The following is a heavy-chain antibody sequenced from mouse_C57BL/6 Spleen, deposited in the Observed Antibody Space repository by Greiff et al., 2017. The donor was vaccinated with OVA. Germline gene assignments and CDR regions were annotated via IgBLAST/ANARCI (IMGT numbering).Heavy chain of an antibody. Sequence: EVQLQQSGPELVKPGASVKIPCKASGYTFTDYNMDWVKQSHGKSLEWIGDINPNNGGTIYNQKFKGKATLTVDKSSSTAYMELRSLTSEDTAVYYCATKGYGYDGAWFAYWGQGTLVTVSA. D-gene: IGHD2-2*01. J-gene: IGHJ3*01. V-gene: IGHV1-18*01. CDR2: INPNNGGT. CDR1: GYTFTDYN. CDR3: ATKGYGYDGAWFAY.